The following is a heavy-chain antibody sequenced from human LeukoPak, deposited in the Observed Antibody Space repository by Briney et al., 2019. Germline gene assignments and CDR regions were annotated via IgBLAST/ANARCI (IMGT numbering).Heavy chain of an antibody. J-gene: IGHJ1*01. CDR3: ARGDCSGGSCFLPEYLRH. CDR1: GYTFTSYG. Sequence: ASVKVSCKASGYTFTSYGISWVRQAPGQGLEWMGWISAYNGNTNYAQKLKGRVTMTTDTSTNTAYMELRSLRSDDTAVYYCARGDCSGGSCFLPEYLRHWGQGTLVTVSS. D-gene: IGHD2-15*01. V-gene: IGHV1-18*01. CDR2: ISAYNGNT.